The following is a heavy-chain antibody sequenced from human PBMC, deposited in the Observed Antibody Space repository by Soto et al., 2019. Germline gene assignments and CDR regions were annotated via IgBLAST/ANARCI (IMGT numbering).Heavy chain of an antibody. CDR2: IYYSGST. V-gene: IGHV4-31*03. Sequence: QVQLQESGPGLVKPSQTLSLTCTVSGGSISSGGYYWSWIRQHPGKGLEWIGYIYYSGSTYYNPSLKSRVTISVDTSKNQFSLKLSSVTAADTAVYYCAREERYSYGPVSRRLVNDYYYYGMDVWGQGTTVTVSS. CDR3: AREERYSYGPVSRRLVNDYYYYGMDV. D-gene: IGHD5-18*01. CDR1: GGSISSGGYY. J-gene: IGHJ6*02.